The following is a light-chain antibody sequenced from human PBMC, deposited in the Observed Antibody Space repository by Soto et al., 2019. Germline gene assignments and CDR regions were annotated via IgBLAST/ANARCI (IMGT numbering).Light chain of an antibody. J-gene: IGKJ5*01. CDR3: QQRSNWPIT. Sequence: DIQMTQSPSSLSASVGDRFTIICRASPTISNYLNWYQQKPGKAPKVLIYGATRLQSGVPSRFSGSGSGTDFTLTISSLEPEDFAVYYCQQRSNWPITFGQGTRLEIK. CDR1: PTISNY. V-gene: IGKV1-39*01. CDR2: GAT.